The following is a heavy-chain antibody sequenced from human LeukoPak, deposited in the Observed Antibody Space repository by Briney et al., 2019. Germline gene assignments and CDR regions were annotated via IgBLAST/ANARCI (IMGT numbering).Heavy chain of an antibody. CDR2: INPSGGST. D-gene: IGHD3-16*01. J-gene: IGHJ4*02. CDR3: ARVRYRLAETYIDY. Sequence: ASVKVSCKASGYTFTSYYMHWVRQAPGQGLEWMGIINPSGGSTIYAQKFQGRVTMTRDMSTSTVYMELSSLRSDDTAVYYCARVRYRLAETYIDYWGQGTLVTVSS. V-gene: IGHV1-46*01. CDR1: GYTFTSYY.